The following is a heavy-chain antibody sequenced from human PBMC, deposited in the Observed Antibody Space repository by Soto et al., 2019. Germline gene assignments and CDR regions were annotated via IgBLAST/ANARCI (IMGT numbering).Heavy chain of an antibody. V-gene: IGHV3-30-3*01. CDR1: GFTFSSYA. J-gene: IGHJ3*02. D-gene: IGHD5-18*01. CDR3: ARDMDTSYAFDI. Sequence: GGSLRLSCAASGFTFSSYAMHWVRQAPGKGLEWVAVISYDGSNKYYADSVKGRFTISRDNSKNTLYLQMNSLRAEDTAVYYCARDMDTSYAFDIWGQGTMVTVSS. CDR2: ISYDGSNK.